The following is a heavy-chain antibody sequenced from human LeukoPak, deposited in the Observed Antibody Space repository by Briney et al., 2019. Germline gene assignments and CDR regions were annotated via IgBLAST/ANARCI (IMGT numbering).Heavy chain of an antibody. CDR1: GFTFSYSY. Sequence: GGSLRLSCAASGFTFSYSYMDWIRQAPGNGPEWVSSISSRGDSTNYADSVKGRFTISRDNAKNSLYLQMNSLRAEDTADYYCARESSGTYYLKQWGQGTLVTVYS. J-gene: IGHJ4*02. CDR2: ISSRGDST. V-gene: IGHV3-11*05. CDR3: ARESSGTYYLKQ. D-gene: IGHD1-26*01.